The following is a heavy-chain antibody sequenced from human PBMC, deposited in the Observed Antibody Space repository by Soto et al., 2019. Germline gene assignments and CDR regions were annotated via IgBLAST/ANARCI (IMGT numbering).Heavy chain of an antibody. D-gene: IGHD6-6*01. CDR1: GITFTTYG. Sequence: GGSLRLSCAASGITFTTYGMHWVRQTPGKGLEWVAVVSYDGSHKYYADSVKGRFTISRDDSKNTLYLQMNSLRVEDTAVYYCAKEMYPRTVLDSSSPWGDYWGQGTLVTVSS. CDR3: AKEMYPRTVLDSSSPWGDY. CDR2: VSYDGSHK. J-gene: IGHJ4*02. V-gene: IGHV3-30*18.